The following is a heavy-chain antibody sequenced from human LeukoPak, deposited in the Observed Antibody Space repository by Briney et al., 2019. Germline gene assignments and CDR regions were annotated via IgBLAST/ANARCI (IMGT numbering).Heavy chain of an antibody. CDR3: ARGRYYDSSGGGFDY. Sequence: PGRSLRLSCAASGFTFSDFGMHWVRQAPGKGLEWVAVISYDGSSQDYTDSVKGRFTISRDNSKNTLYLQMNSLRAEDTAVYYCARGRYYDSSGGGFDYWGQGTLVTVSS. J-gene: IGHJ4*02. D-gene: IGHD3-22*01. V-gene: IGHV3-30*03. CDR1: GFTFSDFG. CDR2: ISYDGSSQ.